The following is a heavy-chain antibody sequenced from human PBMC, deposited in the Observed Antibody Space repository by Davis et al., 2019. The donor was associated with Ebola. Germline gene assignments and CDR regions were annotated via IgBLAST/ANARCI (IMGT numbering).Heavy chain of an antibody. J-gene: IGHJ3*02. Sequence: GESLKISCSASRLTLSSCWMSWVRQAPGKGLEWVANIKQDGSQKNYVDSVKGRFTISRDDAKNLLFLQMNSLRAEDTAMYYCAKDPFSKADIWGQGTMVTVSS. V-gene: IGHV3-7*01. CDR3: AKDPFSKADI. CDR2: IKQDGSQK. CDR1: RLTLSSCW.